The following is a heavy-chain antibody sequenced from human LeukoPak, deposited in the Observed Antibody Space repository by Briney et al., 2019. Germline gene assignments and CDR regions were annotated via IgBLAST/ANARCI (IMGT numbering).Heavy chain of an antibody. CDR1: GFTFSSYA. Sequence: GRSLRLSCAASGFTFSSYAMHWVRQAPGKGLEWVAVISYDGSNKYYADSVKGRFTISRDNSKNTLYLQMNSLRAEDTAVHYCARDHIPVTMVRGVILESNWFDPWGQGTLVTVSS. CDR3: ARDHIPVTMVRGVILESNWFDP. V-gene: IGHV3-30*04. D-gene: IGHD3-10*01. CDR2: ISYDGSNK. J-gene: IGHJ5*02.